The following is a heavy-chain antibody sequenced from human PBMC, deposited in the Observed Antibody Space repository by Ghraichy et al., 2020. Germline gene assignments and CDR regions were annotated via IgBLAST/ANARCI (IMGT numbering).Heavy chain of an antibody. CDR3: ARGLHYYGSGSYFGAPPRSHNWFDP. D-gene: IGHD3-10*01. J-gene: IGHJ5*02. CDR2: INHSGST. Sequence: ESLNISCAVYGGSFSGYYWSWIRQPPGKGLEWIGEINHSGSTNYNPSLKSRVTISVDTSKNQFSLKLSSVTAADTAVYYCARGLHYYGSGSYFGAPPRSHNWFDPWGQGTLVTVSS. V-gene: IGHV4-34*01. CDR1: GGSFSGYY.